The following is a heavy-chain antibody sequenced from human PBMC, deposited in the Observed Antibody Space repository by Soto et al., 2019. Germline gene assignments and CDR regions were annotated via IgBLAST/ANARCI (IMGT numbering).Heavy chain of an antibody. CDR3: ARERDYSRDLHYYHAMDV. D-gene: IGHD4-4*01. CDR1: GGSVSSGSYY. Sequence: PSETLSLTCTVSGGSVSSGSYYWSWIRQPPGKGLEWIGYIYNTGSTKYNPSLKSRVTISVDMSKNQFSLKLSSVTAADTAVYHCARERDYSRDLHYYHAMDVWRQGTTVTFSS. CDR2: IYNTGST. V-gene: IGHV4-61*01. J-gene: IGHJ6*02.